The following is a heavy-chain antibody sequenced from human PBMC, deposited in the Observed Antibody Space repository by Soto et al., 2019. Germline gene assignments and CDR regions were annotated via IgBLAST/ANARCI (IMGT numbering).Heavy chain of an antibody. D-gene: IGHD3-16*01. V-gene: IGHV4-31*03. CDR1: GGSISSGGYY. CDR2: IYYSGST. CDR3: GVGAAPKPYFDY. J-gene: IGHJ4*02. Sequence: PSETLSLTCTVSGGSISSGGYYWSWIRQHPGKGLEWIGYIYYSGSTYYNPSLKSRVTISVDTSKNQFSLKLSSVTAADTAVYYGGVGAAPKPYFDYWGKGTLVTVAS.